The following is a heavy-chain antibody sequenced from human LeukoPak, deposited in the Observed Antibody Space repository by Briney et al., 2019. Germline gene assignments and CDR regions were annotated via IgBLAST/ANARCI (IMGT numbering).Heavy chain of an antibody. CDR3: ARDYDKAFDY. J-gene: IGHJ4*02. D-gene: IGHD3-16*01. V-gene: IGHV4-4*07. CDR2: IYRSGTT. Sequence: KPSETLSLTCTVSGASVTTYYWSWIRQPAGKGLEWIGRIYRSGTTNYNLSLRGRVTMSLDTSRNQVSLKLSSVVAADTAMYYCARDYDKAFDYWGQGTLVTVSS. CDR1: GASVTTYY.